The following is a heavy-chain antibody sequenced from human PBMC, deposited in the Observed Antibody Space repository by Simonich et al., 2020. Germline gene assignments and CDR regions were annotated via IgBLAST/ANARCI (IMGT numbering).Heavy chain of an antibody. CDR3: ARDPVVPAAIRNAFDI. J-gene: IGHJ3*02. CDR2: INPNSGGK. V-gene: IGHV1-2*02. Sequence: QVQLVQSGAEVKKPGASVKVSCKASGYTFTGYYMHWVRQAPGQGLEGMGWINPNSGGKNYAQKFQGRGTMTRDTSISTAYMELSRLRSDDTAVYYCARDPVVPAAIRNAFDIWGQGTMVTVSS. D-gene: IGHD2-2*01. CDR1: GYTFTGYY.